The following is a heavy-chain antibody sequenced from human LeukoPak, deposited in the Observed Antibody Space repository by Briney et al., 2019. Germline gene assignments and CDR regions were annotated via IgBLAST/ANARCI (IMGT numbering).Heavy chain of an antibody. CDR3: ARGNVNAFDI. D-gene: IGHD3-10*02. CDR2: IYTSGST. J-gene: IGHJ3*02. Sequence: PSETLSLTCTVSGVSIGSYYWNWIRQPAGKGLEWMGRIYTSGSTTYSPSLKSRVTMSVDTSENQFSLKLTSVTAADTAVYYCARGNVNAFDIWGQGTMVTVSS. V-gene: IGHV4-4*07. CDR1: GVSIGSYY.